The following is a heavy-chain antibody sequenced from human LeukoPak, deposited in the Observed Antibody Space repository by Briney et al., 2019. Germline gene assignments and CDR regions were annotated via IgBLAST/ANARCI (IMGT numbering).Heavy chain of an antibody. Sequence: PGGFLRLSCAASGFTFSDYYMSWIRQAPGKGLEWVSYISSSGSTIYYADSVKGRFTISRDNSKNTLYLQMNSLRAEDTAVYYCASTKSLIVVDLDYWGQGTLVTVSS. CDR2: ISSSGSTI. J-gene: IGHJ4*02. CDR3: ASTKSLIVVDLDY. CDR1: GFTFSDYY. D-gene: IGHD3-22*01. V-gene: IGHV3-11*04.